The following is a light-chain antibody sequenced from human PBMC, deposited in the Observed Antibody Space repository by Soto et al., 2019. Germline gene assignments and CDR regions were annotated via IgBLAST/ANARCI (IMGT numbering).Light chain of an antibody. J-gene: IGKJ2*01. V-gene: IGKV3-20*01. CDR3: QQYGSSPPYT. CDR2: GSS. CDR1: QTVSNNY. Sequence: EVVLTQSPGTLSLSPGERATLSCRASQTVSNNYLAWYQHKPGQSPKLLIFGSSDRATGIPARFSGSGSGTDFTLPISRLEPEDFAVYYCQQYGSSPPYTFGQGTKLEIK.